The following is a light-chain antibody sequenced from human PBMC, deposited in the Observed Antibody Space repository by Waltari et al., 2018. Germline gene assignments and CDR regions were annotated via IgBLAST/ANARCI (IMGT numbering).Light chain of an antibody. J-gene: IGKJ3*01. V-gene: IGKV1-5*01. CDR3: QTYNHAPLT. CDR2: YAS. Sequence: DIQMTQSPSTLSASVGDRVTITCWASQSISGWLAWYQQKPGKAPKLLIYYASSLESWVPSRFSGSRSETKFTLTISSLQPDDFATYYCQTYNHAPLTFGPGTKVEVK. CDR1: QSISGW.